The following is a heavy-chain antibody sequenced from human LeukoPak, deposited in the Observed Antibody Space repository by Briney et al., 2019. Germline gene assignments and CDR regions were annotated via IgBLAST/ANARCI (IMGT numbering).Heavy chain of an antibody. D-gene: IGHD4-17*01. CDR1: GGSIGSGDYY. V-gene: IGHV4-39*07. CDR2: MYYSAST. J-gene: IGHJ3*02. CDR3: ARQLYGPDAFDI. Sequence: SETLSLTCTVSGGSIGSGDYYWGWIRQPPGKGLEWIGNMYYSASTYYNPSLKSRVTISVDTSKNQFSLKLNSVTAADTAVYYCARQLYGPDAFDIWGQGTMVTVSS.